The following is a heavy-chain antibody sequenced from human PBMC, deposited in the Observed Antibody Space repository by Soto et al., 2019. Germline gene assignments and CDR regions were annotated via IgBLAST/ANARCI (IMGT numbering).Heavy chain of an antibody. CDR2: INSDGSGT. Sequence: GGSLRLSCAASGFTFSSYWMHWVRQAPGKGLVWVSHINSDGSGTTYADSVKGRFTISRDNAKNTLYLQMNSPRAEDTAVYYCASPGAGYSSSWTPGYWGQGPLVTVSS. J-gene: IGHJ4*02. V-gene: IGHV3-74*01. D-gene: IGHD6-13*01. CDR1: GFTFSSYW. CDR3: ASPGAGYSSSWTPGY.